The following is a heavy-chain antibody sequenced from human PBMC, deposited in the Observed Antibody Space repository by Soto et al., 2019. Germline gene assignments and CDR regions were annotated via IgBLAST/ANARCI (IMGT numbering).Heavy chain of an antibody. CDR3: AREMAPTPDHYYYNAMDL. CDR2: IYHSGST. V-gene: IGHV4-30-2*01. D-gene: IGHD5-12*01. Sequence: SETLSLTCAVSGGSISSGGYSWSWIRQPPGKGLEWIGYIYHSGSTYYNPSLKSRVTISVDRSKNQFSLKLSSVTAADTAVYYCAREMAPTPDHYYYNAMDLRGQGTTVTVSS. CDR1: GGSISSGGYS. J-gene: IGHJ6*02.